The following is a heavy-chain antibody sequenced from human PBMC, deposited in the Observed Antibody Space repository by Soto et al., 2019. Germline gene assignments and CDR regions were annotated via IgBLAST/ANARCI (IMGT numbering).Heavy chain of an antibody. D-gene: IGHD3-9*01. V-gene: IGHV3-30-3*01. Sequence: QVQLVESGGGVVQPGRSLRLSCAASGFTFSSDAMYWVRQAPGKGLEWVAVITYEGYNKYYGDAVKGRFTISRDNSKNMVYLQMNSLRVEDTAVYYCARGLRDFDWRLPFGYWGQGTLVTVSS. CDR2: ITYEGYNK. CDR1: GFTFSSDA. CDR3: ARGLRDFDWRLPFGY. J-gene: IGHJ4*02.